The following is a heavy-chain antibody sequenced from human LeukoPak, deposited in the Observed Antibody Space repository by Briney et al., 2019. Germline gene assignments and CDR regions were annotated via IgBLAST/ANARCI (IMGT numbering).Heavy chain of an antibody. V-gene: IGHV1-69*05. CDR2: IIPIFGTA. CDR3: AREGSVAEQLGAYDY. J-gene: IGHJ4*02. Sequence: ASVKVSCKASGGTFSSYAISWVRQAPGQGLEWMGGIIPIFGTANYAQKFQGRVTITTDESTSTAYMELSSLRSEDTAVYYCAREGSVAEQLGAYDYWGQGTLVTVSS. D-gene: IGHD6-13*01. CDR1: GGTFSSYA.